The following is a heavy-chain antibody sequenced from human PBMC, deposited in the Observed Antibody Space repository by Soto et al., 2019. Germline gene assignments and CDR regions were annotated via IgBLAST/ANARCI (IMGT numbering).Heavy chain of an antibody. CDR1: GFTFSSYG. Sequence: QVQLVESGGGVVQPGRSLRLSCAASGFTFSSYGMHWVRQAPGKGLEWVAVISYDGSNKYYADSVEGRFTIARDKSKNALYLQMNSLRAEDRAVYYGAKGSWPVDYWGPGNLVTVSS. V-gene: IGHV3-30*18. CDR3: AKGSWPVDY. J-gene: IGHJ4*02. CDR2: ISYDGSNK. D-gene: IGHD6-13*01.